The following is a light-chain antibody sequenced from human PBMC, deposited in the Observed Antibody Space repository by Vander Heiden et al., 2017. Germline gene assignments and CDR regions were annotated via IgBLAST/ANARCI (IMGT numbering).Light chain of an antibody. V-gene: IGLV1-47*01. CDR1: TPNIGNNY. CDR2: RTD. CDR3: ASWDDSLRGWV. Sequence: QSALPQPPSASGTPGPRVTISCSGSTPNIGNNYVYWYQQIPGTDPKVLIFRTDQRPSGVPDRVSGSKSGTSASLAISGLRSEDEGDYYCASWDDSLRGWVFGGGTTLTVL. J-gene: IGLJ3*02.